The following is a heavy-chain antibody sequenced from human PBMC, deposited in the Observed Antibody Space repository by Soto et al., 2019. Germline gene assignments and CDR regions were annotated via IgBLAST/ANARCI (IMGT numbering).Heavy chain of an antibody. CDR2: IFSNDEK. D-gene: IGHD5-12*01. CDR1: GFSLSNARMG. V-gene: IGHV2-26*01. CDR3: ARTVDIVATVDY. Sequence: QVTLKESGPVLVKPTETLTLTCTVSGFSLSNARMGVSWIRQPPGKALEWLAHIFSNDEKPYSTSLKSRLTLTKDPPKSQVVLTTTNRDPVDTATYYRARTVDIVATVDYWGQGTLVTVSS. J-gene: IGHJ4*02.